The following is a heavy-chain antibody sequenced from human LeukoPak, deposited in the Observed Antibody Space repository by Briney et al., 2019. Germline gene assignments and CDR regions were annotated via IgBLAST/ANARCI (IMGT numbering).Heavy chain of an antibody. CDR2: IHSGGSS. V-gene: IGHV3-53*01. J-gene: IGHJ4*02. CDR3: ARGPPAGNFIDF. D-gene: IGHD2-2*01. Sequence: GGSLRLSCTASGFTVSHNYMHWVRQAPGKLLEWVSVIHSGGSSYHADSVKGRFTISRDNSKNTVFLQLNSLRAEDTAVYYCARGPPAGNFIDFWGQGTLVTVSS. CDR1: GFTVSHNY.